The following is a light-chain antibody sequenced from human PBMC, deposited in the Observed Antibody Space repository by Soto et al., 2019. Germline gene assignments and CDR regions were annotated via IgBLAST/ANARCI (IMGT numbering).Light chain of an antibody. V-gene: IGKV1-33*01. CDR3: QQYENLPT. J-gene: IGKJ5*01. CDR2: DAS. CDR1: QNINNY. Sequence: DIQITQPPSSLSASVGDRVTISCQASQNINNYLNWYQQKPGRAPKLLIYDASNLEAGVPSRFRGSGSGTDFTFTISRLQPGDIATYYCQQYENLPTFGQGTRLEIK.